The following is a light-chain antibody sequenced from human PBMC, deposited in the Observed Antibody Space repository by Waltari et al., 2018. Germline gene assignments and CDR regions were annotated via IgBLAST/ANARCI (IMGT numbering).Light chain of an antibody. V-gene: IGKV3-20*01. CDR2: GAS. CDR1: QSVSSTY. CDR3: QHYSSSSWT. Sequence: EIVLTQTPGNLSLSPGDRATFSCRASQSVSSTYLAWYQQKPGQAPGLLIYGASSRTTGIPDSFSGSGSGTDFTLTISRLEPEDFAVYYCQHYSSSSWTFGQGTKVEIK. J-gene: IGKJ1*01.